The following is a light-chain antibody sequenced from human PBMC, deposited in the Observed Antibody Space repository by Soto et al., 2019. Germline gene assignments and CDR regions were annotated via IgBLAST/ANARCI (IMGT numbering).Light chain of an antibody. Sequence: EVVMTQSPATLSVSPGERATLSCWASETVATNLAWYQQKPGQAPRLLISGASTRAAGISDRFRGSGSGTEFTLTISSLRSEDSAIYYCQQYFEWPPMTFGQGTKV. CDR2: GAS. CDR1: ETVATN. J-gene: IGKJ1*01. CDR3: QQYFEWPPMT. V-gene: IGKV3-15*01.